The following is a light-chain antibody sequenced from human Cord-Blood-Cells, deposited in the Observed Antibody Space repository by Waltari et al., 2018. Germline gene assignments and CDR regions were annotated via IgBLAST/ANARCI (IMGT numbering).Light chain of an antibody. CDR3: SSDAGSNNLV. V-gene: IGLV2-8*01. CDR2: EGS. Sequence: QSALTQPPSASGFPGQSVTISCTGTSSDVGGYNYVSSYQQHPGKAPQLIIYEGSKRPSGVPDRVSGSKSGNTASLTVAGLQDEDEADYYCSSDAGSNNLVFGGGTKLTVL. CDR1: SSDVGGYNY. J-gene: IGLJ2*01.